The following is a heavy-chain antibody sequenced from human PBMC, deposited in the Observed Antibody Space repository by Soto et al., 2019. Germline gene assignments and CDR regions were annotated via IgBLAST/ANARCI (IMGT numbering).Heavy chain of an antibody. Sequence: GASVKVSCKVSGYTLTELSMHWVRQAPGKGLEWMGCIDPKGGGTIYAQKFQGWVTMTRDTSTSTAYMELSRLRSDDTAVYYCARGPTMVRGLYYFDYWGQGTLVTVSS. V-gene: IGHV1-24*01. J-gene: IGHJ4*02. CDR3: ARGPTMVRGLYYFDY. D-gene: IGHD3-10*01. CDR2: IDPKGGGT. CDR1: GYTLTELS.